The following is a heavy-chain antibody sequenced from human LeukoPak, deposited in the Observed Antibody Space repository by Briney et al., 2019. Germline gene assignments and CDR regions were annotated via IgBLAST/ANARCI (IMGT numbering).Heavy chain of an antibody. J-gene: IGHJ4*02. D-gene: IGHD3-22*01. Sequence: PSETLSLTCTVSGGSISSSSYYWGWIRQPPGKGLEWIGAMYYSGGTCYNPSLKSRVTIYVDTSKNQFSLKLNSVTAADTAVYYCARLAYDNSGYYYFDYWGQGTLVTVSS. CDR2: MYYSGGT. V-gene: IGHV4-39*01. CDR3: ARLAYDNSGYYYFDY. CDR1: GGSISSSSYY.